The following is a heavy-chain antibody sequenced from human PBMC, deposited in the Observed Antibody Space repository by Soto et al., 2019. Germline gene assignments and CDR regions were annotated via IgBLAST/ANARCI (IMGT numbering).Heavy chain of an antibody. CDR1: GFTFSSYA. D-gene: IGHD6-6*01. CDR2: ISGSGGST. J-gene: IGHJ6*02. CDR3: ASRTEQLVKPYYYYGMDV. V-gene: IGHV3-23*01. Sequence: GGSLRLSXAASGFTFSSYAMSWVRQAPGKGLEWVSAISGSGGSTYYADSVKGRFTISRDNSKNTLYLQMNSLRAEDTAVYYCASRTEQLVKPYYYYGMDVWGQGTTVTVSS.